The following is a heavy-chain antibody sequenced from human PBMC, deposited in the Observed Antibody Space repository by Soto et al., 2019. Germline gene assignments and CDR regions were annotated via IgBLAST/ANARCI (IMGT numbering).Heavy chain of an antibody. Sequence: SETLSLTCNMSGDSYSISTYSWSWIRQPPGKALQWIGFIYQSGVTSYNPSLASRVSISLDRSNNQCSLKLKSVTAADTAVYFCAVMPYTSGLRFDPWGPGTLVTVSS. V-gene: IGHV4-30-2*01. CDR3: AVMPYTSGLRFDP. CDR2: IYQSGVT. CDR1: GDSYSISTYS. D-gene: IGHD6-19*01. J-gene: IGHJ5*02.